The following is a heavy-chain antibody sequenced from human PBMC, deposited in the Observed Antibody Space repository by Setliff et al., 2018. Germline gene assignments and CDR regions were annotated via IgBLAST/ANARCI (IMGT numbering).Heavy chain of an antibody. D-gene: IGHD3-10*01. CDR1: GASISTTYYY. V-gene: IGHV4-39*07. J-gene: IGHJ5*02. Sequence: PSETLSLTCSVSGASISTTYYYWDWIRQSQEKGLEWIGTIYQNGITYYNPSVKSRVTISVDKSKNQFSLSLRSVTAADTAVYYGATDGPVLNGDYISWGQGTLVTVPQ. CDR3: ATDGPVLNGDYIS. CDR2: IYQNGIT.